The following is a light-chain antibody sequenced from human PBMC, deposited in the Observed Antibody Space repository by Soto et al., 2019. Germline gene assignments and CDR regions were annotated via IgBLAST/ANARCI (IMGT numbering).Light chain of an antibody. CDR1: QSVSSN. J-gene: IGKJ5*01. Sequence: EIGMTQSPATLSVSTGERATLSCRASQSVSSNLAWYQQKPGQAPRLLIYGASTRATGIPARFSGSGSGTEFTLTISSLQSEDFAVYHCQQYNNWPAITFGQRTRLENK. V-gene: IGKV3D-15*01. CDR3: QQYNNWPAIT. CDR2: GAS.